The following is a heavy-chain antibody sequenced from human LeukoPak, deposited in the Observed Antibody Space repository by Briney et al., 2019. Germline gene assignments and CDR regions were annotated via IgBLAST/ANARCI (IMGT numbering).Heavy chain of an antibody. D-gene: IGHD6-13*01. J-gene: IGHJ4*02. CDR2: ISGSGGST. Sequence: GGSLRLSCAASGFTFSSYAMSWVRQAPGKGLEWVSAISGSGGSTYYADSVKGRFTTSRDNSKNTLYLQMNSLRAEDTAVYYCARPILSGSAAADPFFDYWGQGTLVTVSS. CDR1: GFTFSSYA. V-gene: IGHV3-23*01. CDR3: ARPILSGSAAADPFFDY.